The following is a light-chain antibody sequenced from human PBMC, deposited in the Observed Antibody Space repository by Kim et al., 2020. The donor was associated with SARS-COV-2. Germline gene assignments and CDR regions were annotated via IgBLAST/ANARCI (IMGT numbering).Light chain of an antibody. CDR3: SSYTNTNNVV. Sequence: QSALTQPASVSGSPGQSLTISCSGTISDVGGHNYVSWYQQHPGKVPKLMIFDVSNRPAGVSNRFSGSKSCNTASLTISGLQAEDEAGYYCSSYTNTNNVVFGGGTQLTVL. V-gene: IGLV2-14*03. J-gene: IGLJ2*01. CDR1: ISDVGGHNY. CDR2: DVS.